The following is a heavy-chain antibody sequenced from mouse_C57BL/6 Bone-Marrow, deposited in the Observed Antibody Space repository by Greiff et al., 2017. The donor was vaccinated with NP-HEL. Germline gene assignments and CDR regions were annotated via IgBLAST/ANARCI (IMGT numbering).Heavy chain of an antibody. Sequence: EVHLVESGGGLVKPGGSLKLSCAASGFTFSDYGMHWVRQAPEKGLEWVAYISSGSSTIYYADTVKGRFTISRDNAKNTLFLQMTSLRAEDTAMYYCASSSAYYFDYWGQGTTLTVSS. CDR1: GFTFSDYG. D-gene: IGHD1-1*01. J-gene: IGHJ2*01. CDR2: ISSGSSTI. CDR3: ASSSAYYFDY. V-gene: IGHV5-17*01.